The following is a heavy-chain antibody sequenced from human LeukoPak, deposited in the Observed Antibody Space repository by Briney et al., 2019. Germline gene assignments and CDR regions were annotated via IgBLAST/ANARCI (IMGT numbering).Heavy chain of an antibody. CDR1: GFTFSDYY. Sequence: PGGSLRLSCAASGFTFSDYYMSWIRQAPGKGLEWVSYISSSGSTIYYADSVKGRFTISRDNAKNSLYLQMNSLRAEDTAVYYCARPTRYYDILTGYGWFDPWGQGTLVTVSS. D-gene: IGHD3-9*01. CDR2: ISSSGSTI. V-gene: IGHV3-11*01. CDR3: ARPTRYYDILTGYGWFDP. J-gene: IGHJ5*02.